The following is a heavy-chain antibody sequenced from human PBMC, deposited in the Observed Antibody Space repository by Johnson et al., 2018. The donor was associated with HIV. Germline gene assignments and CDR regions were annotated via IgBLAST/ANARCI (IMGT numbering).Heavy chain of an antibody. CDR1: GFTFSDYY. CDR3: ARSRDCSVGSCPDAFDI. V-gene: IGHV3-11*04. Sequence: QVQLVESGGGLVKPGGSLRLSCVASGFTFSDYYMTWIRQAPGKGLEWVSYISTSDGTIYSADTVKGRFSISRDNAKNSLYLQMNSLRAEDTAVYYCARSRDCSVGSCPDAFDIWGQGTMVTVSS. D-gene: IGHD2-15*01. CDR2: ISTSDGTI. J-gene: IGHJ3*02.